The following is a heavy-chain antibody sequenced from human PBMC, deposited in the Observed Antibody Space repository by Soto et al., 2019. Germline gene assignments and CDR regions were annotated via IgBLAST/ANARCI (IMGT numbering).Heavy chain of an antibody. J-gene: IGHJ2*01. V-gene: IGHV4-34*01. CDR3: ARDVMANNRYHWYFDL. D-gene: IGHD2-8*01. CDR2: ITHSGST. Sequence: QVQLQQWGAGLLKPSETLSLTCAVYGGSFSGYYWSWIRQPPGKGLEWIGEITHSGSTNYNPSLKSRVPISVDTSKSQFSLTLSSVTAADTAVYYCARDVMANNRYHWYFDLWGRGTLVTVSS. CDR1: GGSFSGYY.